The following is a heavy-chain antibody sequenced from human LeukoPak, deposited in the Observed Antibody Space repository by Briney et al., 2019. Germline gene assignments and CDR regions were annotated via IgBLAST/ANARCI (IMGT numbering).Heavy chain of an antibody. J-gene: IGHJ3*02. CDR2: IFFSGST. CDR1: GDSITSYY. D-gene: IGHD3-10*01. CDR3: ARDTGYYGSGSYYAFDI. Sequence: PSETLSLTCTVSGDSITSYYWSWIRQPPGKGLEWIGYIFFSGSTNYNPSLKSRVTISVDTSKNQFSLKLRSVTAADTAVYYCARDTGYYGSGSYYAFDIWGQGTMVTVSS. V-gene: IGHV4-59*01.